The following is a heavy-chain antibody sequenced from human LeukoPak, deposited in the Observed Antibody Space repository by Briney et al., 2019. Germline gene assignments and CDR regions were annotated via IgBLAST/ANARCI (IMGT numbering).Heavy chain of an antibody. D-gene: IGHD2-21*02. CDR3: ARDQGDYSFDY. V-gene: IGHV1-2*02. Sequence: ASVKVSCKASGYTFTAYYIYWVRQAPGQGLEWMGWINPNSGITNYAQSFQGRVTMTRDTSISATYMELSRLRSDDTAVYYCARDQGDYSFDYWGQGTLVTVSS. CDR2: INPNSGIT. J-gene: IGHJ4*02. CDR1: GYTFTAYY.